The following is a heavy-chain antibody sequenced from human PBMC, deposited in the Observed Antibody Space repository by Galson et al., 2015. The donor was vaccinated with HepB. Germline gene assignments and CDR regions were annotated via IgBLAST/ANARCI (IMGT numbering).Heavy chain of an antibody. V-gene: IGHV3-9*01. CDR3: AKDKEGAADY. CDR2: ISWNSGSM. Sequence: SLRLSCAASGFTFDDYAMHWVRQAPGKGLEWVSGISWNSGSMGYADSVKGRFTISRDNAKNSLYLQMNSLRAEDTALYYCAKDKEGAADYWGQGTLVTVSS. J-gene: IGHJ4*02. CDR1: GFTFDDYA. D-gene: IGHD1-26*01.